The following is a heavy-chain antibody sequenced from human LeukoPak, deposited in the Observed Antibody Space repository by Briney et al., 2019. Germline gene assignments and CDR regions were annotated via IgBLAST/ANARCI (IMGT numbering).Heavy chain of an antibody. D-gene: IGHD3-22*01. CDR1: GFNFDAYA. CDR2: ISSQAYGAAT. CDR3: TRVNYYDSGSLYYGYFDY. V-gene: IGHV3-49*04. Sequence: PGGSLRVSCSASGFNFDAYAMSWVRQAPGKGPEWVGFISSQAYGAATNYAPFVQDRFTISRDDSRRIVHLQLDSLRTDDTAVYFCTRVNYYDSGSLYYGYFDYWGQGVLVTVSS. J-gene: IGHJ4*02.